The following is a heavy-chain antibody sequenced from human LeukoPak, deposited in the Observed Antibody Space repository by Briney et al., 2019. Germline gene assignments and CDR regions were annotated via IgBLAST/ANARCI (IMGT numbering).Heavy chain of an antibody. CDR1: GGTFSSYA. D-gene: IGHD6-25*01. CDR2: IIPIFGTA. J-gene: IGHJ5*02. V-gene: IGHV1-69*01. Sequence: GSSVKVSCKASGGTFSSYAISWVRQAPGQGLEWMGGIIPIFGTANYAQKFQGRVTITANESTSTAYMELSSLRSEDTAVYYCARTIPISSSALANWFDTWGQGTLVTVSS. CDR3: ARTIPISSSALANWFDT.